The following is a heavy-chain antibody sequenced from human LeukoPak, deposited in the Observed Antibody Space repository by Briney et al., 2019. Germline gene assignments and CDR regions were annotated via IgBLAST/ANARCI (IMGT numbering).Heavy chain of an antibody. CDR1: GYTFTSYG. D-gene: IGHD3-9*01. V-gene: IGHV1-18*04. CDR3: ANYDILTGYLN. CDR2: TSAYNGNT. Sequence: PEASVKVSCKASGYTFTSYGISWVRQAPGQGLEWMGWTSAYNGNTNYAQKLQGRVTMTTDTSTSTAYMELRSLRSDDTAVYYCANYDILTGYLNWGQGTLVTVSS. J-gene: IGHJ4*02.